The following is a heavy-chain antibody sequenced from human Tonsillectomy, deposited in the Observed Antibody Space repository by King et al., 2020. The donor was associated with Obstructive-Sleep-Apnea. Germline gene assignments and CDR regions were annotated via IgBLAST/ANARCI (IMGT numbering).Heavy chain of an antibody. Sequence: QLQESGPGLVQPSETLSLICTVSGGSISSNEWSWIRQPPGKGLEWIGYIYYSGSTNYNPSLKSRVTIAVDTSKKQFSLKLSSVTAADTAVYYCARHEDYYGSGSYSYSEYFQHWGRGTLVTVSS. V-gene: IGHV4-59*08. CDR2: IYYSGST. D-gene: IGHD3-10*01. CDR3: ARHEDYYGSGSYSYSEYFQH. CDR1: GGSISSNE. J-gene: IGHJ1*01.